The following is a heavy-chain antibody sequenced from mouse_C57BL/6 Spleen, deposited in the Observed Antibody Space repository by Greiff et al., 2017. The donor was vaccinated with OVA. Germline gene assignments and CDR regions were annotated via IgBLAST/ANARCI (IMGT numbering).Heavy chain of an antibody. CDR1: GYTFTDYN. D-gene: IGHD1-1*01. J-gene: IGHJ2*01. Sequence: EVQLQQSGPELVKPGASVKMSCKASGYTFTDYNMHWVKQSHGKSLEWIGYINPNNGGTSYNQKFKGKATLTVNKSSSTAYMELRSLTSEYSAVYYCARGPYYYGSSYVHFDYWGQGTTLTVSS. CDR2: INPNNGGT. V-gene: IGHV1-22*01. CDR3: ARGPYYYGSSYVHFDY.